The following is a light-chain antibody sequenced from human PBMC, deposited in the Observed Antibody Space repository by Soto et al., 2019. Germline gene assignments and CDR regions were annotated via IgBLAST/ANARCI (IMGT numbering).Light chain of an antibody. J-gene: IGLJ1*01. Sequence: QSALTQPRSLSGSPGQSVTISCSGTSTDVGIYVSWYQQHAGKAPKLIIYDVTERPSGVPDRFSGSKSGNAASLTVSGLQPEDEADYYCCAHFGTTIYVFGSGTKVTV. CDR1: STDVGIY. V-gene: IGLV2-11*01. CDR3: CAHFGTTIYV. CDR2: DVT.